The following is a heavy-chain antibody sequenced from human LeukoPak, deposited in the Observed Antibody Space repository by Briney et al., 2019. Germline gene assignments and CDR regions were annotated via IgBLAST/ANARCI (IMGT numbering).Heavy chain of an antibody. CDR1: GGSISGGDYY. CDR3: AREPDWGYYGMDV. V-gene: IGHV4-30-4*01. D-gene: IGHD7-27*01. Sequence: SQTLSLTCTVSGGSISGGDYYWSWIRQPPGKGLEWIGYIYYSGSTYYNPSLKSRVTISVDTSKNQFSLKLSSVTAADTAVYYCAREPDWGYYGMDVWGQGTTVTVSS. CDR2: IYYSGST. J-gene: IGHJ6*02.